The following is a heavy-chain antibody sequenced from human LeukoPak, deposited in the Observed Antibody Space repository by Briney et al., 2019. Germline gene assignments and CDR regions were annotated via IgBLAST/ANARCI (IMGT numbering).Heavy chain of an antibody. V-gene: IGHV3-30-3*01. CDR2: ISYDGSNK. CDR3: ARENYGGKGGYFDY. J-gene: IGHJ4*02. D-gene: IGHD4-23*01. Sequence: GGSLRLSCAASGFTFSSYAMHWVRQAPGKGLEWVAVISYDGSNKYYADSVKGRFTISRDNSKNTLYLQMNSLRAEDTAVYYCARENYGGKGGYFDYWGQGTLVTVSS. CDR1: GFTFSSYA.